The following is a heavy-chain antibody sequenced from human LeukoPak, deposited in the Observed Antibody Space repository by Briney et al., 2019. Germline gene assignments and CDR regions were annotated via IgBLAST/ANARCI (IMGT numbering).Heavy chain of an antibody. CDR3: ARHLWFGESRDYYFDY. V-gene: IGHV3-7*01. J-gene: IGHJ4*02. Sequence: GGSLRLSCAASGFTFSTYWMGWVRQAPGKGLEWVAKIKPDGSEKDHVDSVKGRSTISRDNAKNSLYLQLNSLRAEDTAVYYCARHLWFGESRDYYFDYWGQGTLVTVSS. CDR1: GFTFSTYW. CDR2: IKPDGSEK. D-gene: IGHD3-10*01.